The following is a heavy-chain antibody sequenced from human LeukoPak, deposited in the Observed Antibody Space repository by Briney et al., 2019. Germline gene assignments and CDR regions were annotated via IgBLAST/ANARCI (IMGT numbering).Heavy chain of an antibody. Sequence: SETLSLTCAVSGASLSTYYWSWIRQPPGKGLEWIGYVYYTGSNNYNPSLKSRVTMSVDTAKKELSLRLTSVTAADTAIYYCAATPSYSDYWFPHYWGQGTLVTVSA. J-gene: IGHJ4*02. CDR2: VYYTGSN. CDR3: AATPSYSDYWFPHY. V-gene: IGHV4-59*01. D-gene: IGHD4-11*01. CDR1: GASLSTYY.